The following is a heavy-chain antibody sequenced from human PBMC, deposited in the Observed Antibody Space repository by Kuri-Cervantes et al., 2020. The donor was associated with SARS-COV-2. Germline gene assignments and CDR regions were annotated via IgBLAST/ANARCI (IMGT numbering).Heavy chain of an antibody. CDR2: ISYDGSNK. CDR1: GFTFSSYA. CDR3: AGELLLYFDY. Sequence: GGSLRLSCAASGFTFSSYAMRWVRQAPGKGLEWVAVISYDGSNKYYADSVKGRFTISRDNSKNTLYLQMNSLRAEDTAVYYCAGELLLYFDYWGQGTLVTISS. D-gene: IGHD3-10*01. V-gene: IGHV3-30-3*01. J-gene: IGHJ4*02.